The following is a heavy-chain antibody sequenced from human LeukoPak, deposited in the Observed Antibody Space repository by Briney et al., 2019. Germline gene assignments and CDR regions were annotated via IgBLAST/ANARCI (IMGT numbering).Heavy chain of an antibody. CDR1: GGTFSSYA. CDR2: IIPIFGTA. CDR3: ARARHKAYCGGDCYSYYFDY. Sequence: SVKVSCKASGGTFSSYAISWVRQAPGQGLEWMGGIIPIFGTANYAQKFQGRVTITADESTSTAYMELSSLRSEDTAVYYCARARHKAYCGGDCYSYYFDYWGQGTLVTVSS. V-gene: IGHV1-69*13. D-gene: IGHD2-21*02. J-gene: IGHJ4*02.